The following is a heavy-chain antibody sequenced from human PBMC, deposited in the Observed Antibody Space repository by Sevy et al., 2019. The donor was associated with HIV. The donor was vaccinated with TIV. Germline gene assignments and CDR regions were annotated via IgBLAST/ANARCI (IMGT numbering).Heavy chain of an antibody. J-gene: IGHJ4*02. CDR3: SRVGYSSSWDYFDY. D-gene: IGHD6-13*01. Sequence: GGSLRLSCAASGFTFSSYWMSWVRQAPGKGLEWVANIKQDGSEKYYVDSVKGRFTISRDNAKNSLYLQMNSLRAENTAVNYWSRVGYSSSWDYFDYWGQGTLVTVSS. V-gene: IGHV3-7*01. CDR2: IKQDGSEK. CDR1: GFTFSSYW.